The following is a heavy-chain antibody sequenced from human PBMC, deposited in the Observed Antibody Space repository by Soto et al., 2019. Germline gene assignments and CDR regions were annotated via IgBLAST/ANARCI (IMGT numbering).Heavy chain of an antibody. CDR2: IYPGDSDT. CDR1: GYSFTSYW. D-gene: IGHD2-15*01. CDR3: ARLRYCSGGSCPPDPYFDY. V-gene: IGHV5-51*01. J-gene: IGHJ4*02. Sequence: GESLKISCKGSGYSFTSYWIGWVRQMPGKGLEWMGIIYPGDSDTRYSPSFQGQVTISADKSISTAYLQWSSLKASDTAMYYCARLRYCSGGSCPPDPYFDYWGQGTLVTVSS.